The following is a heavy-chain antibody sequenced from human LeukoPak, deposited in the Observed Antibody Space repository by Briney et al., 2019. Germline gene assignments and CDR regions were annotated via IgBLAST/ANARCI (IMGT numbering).Heavy chain of an antibody. J-gene: IGHJ6*03. CDR2: IYYSGST. Sequence: SQTLSLTCTVSGGSISSGGYYWSWIRQHPGKGLEWIGYIYYSGSTYYNPSLKSRVTISVDTSKNQFSLKLSSVTAADTDVYYCARGKGYSYSYFSSYYYYYMDVWGKGTTVTVSS. D-gene: IGHD5-18*01. V-gene: IGHV4-31*03. CDR3: ARGKGYSYSYFSSYYYYYMDV. CDR1: GGSISSGGYY.